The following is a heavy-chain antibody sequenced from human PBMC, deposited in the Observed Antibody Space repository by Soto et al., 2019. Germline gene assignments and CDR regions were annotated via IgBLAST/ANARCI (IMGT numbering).Heavy chain of an antibody. Sequence: EVQLLEAGGDLVQPGGSLRLSCAASGFNFRDYGMSWVRQAPGKGLEWLSAIIGVGDTSYYADSVRGRFTISRDNSKNTVYLQLNDLGAEDTAIYYCAKDYAYGDSLPFDYWGQGTLVTVSS. CDR3: AKDYAYGDSLPFDY. V-gene: IGHV3-23*01. CDR1: GFNFRDYG. CDR2: IIGVGDTS. D-gene: IGHD4-17*01. J-gene: IGHJ4*02.